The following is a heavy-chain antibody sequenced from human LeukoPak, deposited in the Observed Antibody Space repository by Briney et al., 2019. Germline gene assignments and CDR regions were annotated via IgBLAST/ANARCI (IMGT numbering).Heavy chain of an antibody. CDR1: GYTFTGYY. D-gene: IGHD5-18*01. J-gene: IGHJ4*02. V-gene: IGHV1-2*02. Sequence: ASVKVSCKASGYTFTGYYMHWVRQAPGQGLEWMGWINPNSGGTNYAQKFQGRITMTRDTFISTAYMELSRLRSDDTAVYYCARVSYSYGQVFDYWGQGTLVTVSS. CDR3: ARVSYSYGQVFDY. CDR2: INPNSGGT.